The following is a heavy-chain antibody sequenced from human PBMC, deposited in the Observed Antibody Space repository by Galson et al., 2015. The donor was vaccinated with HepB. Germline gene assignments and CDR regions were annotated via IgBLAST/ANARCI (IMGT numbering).Heavy chain of an antibody. CDR2: ISSSSSYT. CDR3: ARDRGADGSGSLS. CDR1: GFTFSDYY. J-gene: IGHJ4*02. Sequence: SLRLSCAASGFTFSDYYMSWIRQAPGKGLEWVSYISSSSSYTNYADSVRGRFTISRDNAKNSLYLQMNSLRAEDTAVYYCARDRGADGSGSLSWGQGTLVTVSS. V-gene: IGHV3-11*06. D-gene: IGHD3-10*01.